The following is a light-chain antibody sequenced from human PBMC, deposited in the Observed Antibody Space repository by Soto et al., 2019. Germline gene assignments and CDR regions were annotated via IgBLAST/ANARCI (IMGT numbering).Light chain of an antibody. CDR1: QSISNY. J-gene: IGKJ5*01. CDR2: MAS. Sequence: DIQMTQSPFSLSASVGDRVTITCRASQSISNYLNWYQQKSGKAPNLLIYMASSLQSGVPPRFSGSGSGTDFTLTISSLQPEDFASDFCQQAYSAPITFGQGTRLEIK. V-gene: IGKV1-39*01. CDR3: QQAYSAPIT.